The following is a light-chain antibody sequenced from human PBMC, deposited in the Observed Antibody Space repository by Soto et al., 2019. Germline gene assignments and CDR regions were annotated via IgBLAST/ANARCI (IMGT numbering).Light chain of an antibody. V-gene: IGLV2-8*01. CDR2: EVS. Sequence: QPVLTQPPSASGSPGQSVTISCTGTSGDVSAYHYRSGYQQHPGKAPILRIYEVSGRPSVVPDLFAGSKSGNAAALTVSGLQADDEADYYCSSYAGSNRVCGTGRKGIVL. CDR1: SGDVSAYHY. J-gene: IGLJ1*01. CDR3: SSYAGSNRV.